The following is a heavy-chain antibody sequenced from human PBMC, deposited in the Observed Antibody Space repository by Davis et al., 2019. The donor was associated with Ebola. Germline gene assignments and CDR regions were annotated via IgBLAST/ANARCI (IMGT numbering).Heavy chain of an antibody. CDR1: GFTFSGSA. Sequence: GESLKISCAASGFTFSGSAMHWVRQASGKGLEWVGRIRSKANSYATAYAASVKGRITIPRDDSKNTAYLQMNSLKTEDTAVYYCTSPYGVYEIWSQGTLVTVSS. CDR2: IRSKANSYAT. D-gene: IGHD4-17*01. J-gene: IGHJ4*02. V-gene: IGHV3-73*01. CDR3: TSPYGVYEI.